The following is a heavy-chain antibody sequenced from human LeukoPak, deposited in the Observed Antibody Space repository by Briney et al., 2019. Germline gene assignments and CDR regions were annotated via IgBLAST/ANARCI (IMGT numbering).Heavy chain of an antibody. J-gene: IGHJ4*02. V-gene: IGHV1-69*13. Sequence: SVKVFCKASGGTFSSYAISWVRQAPGQGLEWMGGIIPIFGTANYAQKFQGRVTITADESTSTAYMELSSLRSEDTAVYYCARVTDDSSGFDYWGQGTLVTVSS. CDR2: IIPIFGTA. D-gene: IGHD3-22*01. CDR3: ARVTDDSSGFDY. CDR1: GGTFSSYA.